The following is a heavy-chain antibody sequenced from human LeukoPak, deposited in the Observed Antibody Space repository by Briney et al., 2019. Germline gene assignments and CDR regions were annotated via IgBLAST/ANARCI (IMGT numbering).Heavy chain of an antibody. CDR2: IIPIFGTA. CDR1: GGTFSSYA. V-gene: IGHV1-69*13. Sequence: ASVKVSCKASGGTFSSYAISWVRQAPGQGLEWMGGIIPIFGTANYAQKFQGRVTITADESTSTAYMELSSLRSEDTAVYYCARDRSPLVYYYMDVWGKGTTVTVSS. D-gene: IGHD6-13*01. CDR3: ARDRSPLVYYYMDV. J-gene: IGHJ6*03.